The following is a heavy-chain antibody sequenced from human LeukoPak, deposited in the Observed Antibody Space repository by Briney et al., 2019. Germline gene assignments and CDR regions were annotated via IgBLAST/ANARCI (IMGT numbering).Heavy chain of an antibody. J-gene: IGHJ4*02. CDR3: TRHGKSVTRDY. V-gene: IGHV3-73*01. CDR2: IRSKANSYAT. D-gene: IGHD4-17*01. CDR1: GFTFSGSA. Sequence: PGGSLRLSCAASGFTFSGSAMHWVRPASGNGLEWVGRIRSKANSYATAYAASVKGRFTISRDDSKNTAYLQMNSLKTEDTAVYYCTRHGKSVTRDYWGQGTLVTVSS.